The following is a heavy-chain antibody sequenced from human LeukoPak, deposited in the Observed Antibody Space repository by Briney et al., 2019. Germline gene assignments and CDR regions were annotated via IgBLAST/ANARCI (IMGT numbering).Heavy chain of an antibody. CDR2: IYYSGST. D-gene: IGHD3-22*01. Sequence: SETLSLTCTVSGGSMSSYYWSWIRQPPGKGLEWIGYIYYSGSTKYNPSLESRVTISVDTSKNQFSLKLSSVTAADTAVYYCARLDYYDSSGHIDYWGQGTLVTVSS. CDR1: GGSMSSYY. CDR3: ARLDYYDSSGHIDY. J-gene: IGHJ4*02. V-gene: IGHV4-59*08.